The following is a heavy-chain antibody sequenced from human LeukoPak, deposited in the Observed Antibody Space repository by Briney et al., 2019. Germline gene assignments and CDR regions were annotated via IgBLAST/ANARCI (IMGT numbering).Heavy chain of an antibody. J-gene: IGHJ4*02. CDR3: ARVNPYAAPDYS. Sequence: ASVKVSCKASGFTFTSSAVQWVRQAPGQGLEWMGWISAYNGNTNYAQKLQGRVTMTTDTSTSTAYMELRSLRSDDTAVYYCARVNPYAAPDYSWGQGTLVTVSS. CDR2: ISAYNGNT. D-gene: IGHD2-15*01. V-gene: IGHV1-18*01. CDR1: GFTFTSSA.